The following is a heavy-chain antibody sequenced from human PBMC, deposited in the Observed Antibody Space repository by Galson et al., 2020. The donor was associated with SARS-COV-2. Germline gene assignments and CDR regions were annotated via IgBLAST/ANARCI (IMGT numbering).Heavy chain of an antibody. V-gene: IGHV4-59*11. CDR2: VTYIGSTNY. J-gene: IGHJ4*02. CDR1: GGSISSHS. D-gene: IGHD2-21*02. CDR3: ASSLYCTDCWDFYFDY. Sequence: ASETLSLTCTVSGGSISSHSWNWIRQAPGKGLEWIGYVTYIGSTNYNYNPSLNGRVTISVDRSKNQFSLKLTSVTAADTAVYYCASSLYCTDCWDFYFDYWVQGALVTVSS.